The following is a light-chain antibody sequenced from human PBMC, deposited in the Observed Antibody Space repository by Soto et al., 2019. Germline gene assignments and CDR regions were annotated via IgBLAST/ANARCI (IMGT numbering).Light chain of an antibody. J-gene: IGKJ1*01. CDR1: HGISNY. CDR2: AAS. Sequence: IWMTQSPSLLSASVGDRVTITCRASHGISNYLAWYQQKPGKVPKLLIYAASTLQSGVPSRFSGSGSGTEFTLTISSLQPEDFATYYCLQHNSYPRAFGQGTKVDIK. CDR3: LQHNSYPRA. V-gene: IGKV1-27*01.